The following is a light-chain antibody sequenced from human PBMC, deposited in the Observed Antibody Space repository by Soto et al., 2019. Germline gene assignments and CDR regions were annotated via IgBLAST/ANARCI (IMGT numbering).Light chain of an antibody. J-gene: IGKJ2*01. Sequence: EIVLTQSPGTLSLSPGERATLSCRASQSVSSSYLAWYQQKPGQAPRLLIYGASIGATGIPDRFSGSGSGTDFTLTISRLEPEDLAVYYCQQYGSSSYTFGQGTKLEIK. CDR1: QSVSSSY. V-gene: IGKV3-20*01. CDR3: QQYGSSSYT. CDR2: GAS.